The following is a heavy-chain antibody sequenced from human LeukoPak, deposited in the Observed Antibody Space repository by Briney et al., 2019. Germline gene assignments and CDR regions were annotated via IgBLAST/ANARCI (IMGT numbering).Heavy chain of an antibody. Sequence: SQTLSLTCTVSGGSISSGDYYWSWIRQPPGKGLEWIGHIYYSGSTHYNPSLKSRVTISVDTSKNQFSLKLSSVTAADTAVYYCARNPTRYGSADYWGQGTLVTVSS. CDR3: ARNPTRYGSADY. V-gene: IGHV4-30-4*01. CDR1: GGSISSGDYY. CDR2: IYYSGST. D-gene: IGHD3-10*01. J-gene: IGHJ4*02.